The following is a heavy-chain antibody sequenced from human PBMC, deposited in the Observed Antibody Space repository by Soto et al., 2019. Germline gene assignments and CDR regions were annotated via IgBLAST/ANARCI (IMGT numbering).Heavy chain of an antibody. J-gene: IGHJ4*02. Sequence: QLRLQESGPGLVKPSETLSLTCTVSGDSISSSSYYWGWIRQPPGEGLEWIGSMYYDGTTFYNPSLKSRVTISVDTSKNQFSLKVSSVTAADTTVYYCARQRNDYGYKPRGPDYWGQGILVTVSS. CDR3: ARQRNDYGYKPRGPDY. CDR1: GDSISSSSYY. D-gene: IGHD4-17*01. CDR2: MYYDGTT. V-gene: IGHV4-39*01.